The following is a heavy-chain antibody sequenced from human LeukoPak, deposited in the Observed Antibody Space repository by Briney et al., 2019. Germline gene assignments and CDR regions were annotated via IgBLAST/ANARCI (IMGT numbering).Heavy chain of an antibody. Sequence: GASVKVSCKASGYTLTNNYMHWVRQAPGQGLEWMGMINPRDHSSTYAQSFQGRVTLTSDTSTDTAYMELSSLKSEDTAVYYCARGYGTLTGSLDYWGRGTLVTVTS. CDR3: ARGYGTLTGSLDY. J-gene: IGHJ4*02. CDR2: INPRDHSS. V-gene: IGHV1-46*01. CDR1: GYTLTNNY. D-gene: IGHD3-9*01.